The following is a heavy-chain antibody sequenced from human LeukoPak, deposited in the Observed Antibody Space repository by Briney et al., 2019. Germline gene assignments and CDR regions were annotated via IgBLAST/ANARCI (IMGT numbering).Heavy chain of an antibody. CDR1: GFTFSSYS. Sequence: PGGSLRLSCAASGFTFSSYSMNWVRQAPGKGLEWVSSISSGSSYIYYADSVKGRFTISRDNAKNSLYLQMNSLRAEDTAVYYCARVRYCSGGSCYSPFDYWGQGTLVTVSS. CDR2: ISSGSSYI. CDR3: ARVRYCSGGSCYSPFDY. V-gene: IGHV3-21*01. J-gene: IGHJ4*02. D-gene: IGHD2-15*01.